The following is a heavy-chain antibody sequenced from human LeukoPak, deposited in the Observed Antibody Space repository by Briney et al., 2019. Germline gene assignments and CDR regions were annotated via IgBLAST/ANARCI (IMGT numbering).Heavy chain of an antibody. Sequence: GGSLRLSCAASGFTFSSYGMHWVRQAPGKGLEWVAFIRYDGSNKYYADSVKGRFTISRDNSKNTLYLQMNSLRAEDTAVYYCAKYTMVAAPFDYWGQGTLVTVSS. CDR3: AKYTMVAAPFDY. J-gene: IGHJ4*02. D-gene: IGHD2-15*01. V-gene: IGHV3-30*02. CDR1: GFTFSSYG. CDR2: IRYDGSNK.